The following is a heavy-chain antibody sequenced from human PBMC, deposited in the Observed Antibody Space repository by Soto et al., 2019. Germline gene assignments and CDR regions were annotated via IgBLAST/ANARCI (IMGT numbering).Heavy chain of an antibody. J-gene: IGHJ4*02. Sequence: PSETLSLTCTASNYSISNRYYWGRIRQTQGEGLEWIVSMYHSGTTYYDPSLRCRVTISRDTSKNQLYLKLTSVTSADTAVYFCARVAFGSIDYWGQGTLVTVSS. CDR2: MYHSGTT. V-gene: IGHV4-38-2*02. CDR1: NYSISNRYY. CDR3: ARVAFGSIDY. D-gene: IGHD3-16*01.